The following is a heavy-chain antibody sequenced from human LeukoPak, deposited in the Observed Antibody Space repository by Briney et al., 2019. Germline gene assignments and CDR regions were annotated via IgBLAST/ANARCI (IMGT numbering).Heavy chain of an antibody. CDR1: GFTFSTYW. J-gene: IGHJ4*02. CDR3: ARGYWYYFDY. CDR2: IKVDGSEK. Sequence: GGSLRLSCAASGFTFSTYWMNWVRQAPGKGLEWVANIKVDGSEKYYTDSAKGRFTISRDNAKNSLYLQMNSLRAEDTAVYYCARGYWYYFDYWGQGTLVTVSS. V-gene: IGHV3-7*01. D-gene: IGHD2-8*02.